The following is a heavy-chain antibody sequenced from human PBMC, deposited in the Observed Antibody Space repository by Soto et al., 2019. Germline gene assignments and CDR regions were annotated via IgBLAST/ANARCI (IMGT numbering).Heavy chain of an antibody. CDR1: GFTFSSYW. D-gene: IGHD3-16*02. V-gene: IGHV3-7*01. CDR2: IKQDGSEK. CDR3: ARDLGYDYIWGSYRYPAEYFQH. J-gene: IGHJ1*01. Sequence: GGSLRLSCAASGFTFSSYWMSWVRQAPGKGLEWVANIKQDGSEKYYVDSVKGRFTISRDNAKNSLYLQMNSLRAEDTAVYYCARDLGYDYIWGSYRYPAEYFQHWGQGTLVTVSS.